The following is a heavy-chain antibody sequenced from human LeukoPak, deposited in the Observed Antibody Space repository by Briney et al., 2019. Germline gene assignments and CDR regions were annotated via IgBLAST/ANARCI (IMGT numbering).Heavy chain of an antibody. D-gene: IGHD3-22*01. CDR1: GFTFSSYS. V-gene: IGHV3-21*01. J-gene: IGHJ6*03. Sequence: PGGSLRLSCAASGFTFSSYSMNWVRQAPGKGLEWVSSISSSSSYIYYADSVKGRFTISRDNAKNSLYLQMNSLRAEDTAVYYCARDHSYDSSGYYYYYYMDVWGKGTTVTVSS. CDR2: ISSSSSYI. CDR3: ARDHSYDSSGYYYYYYMDV.